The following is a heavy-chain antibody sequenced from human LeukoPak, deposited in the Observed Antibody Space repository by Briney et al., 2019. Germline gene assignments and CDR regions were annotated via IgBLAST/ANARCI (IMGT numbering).Heavy chain of an antibody. CDR2: INPSGGST. V-gene: IGHV1-46*01. D-gene: IGHD3-10*01. CDR3: ARARGRNRPNWFDP. Sequence: ASEKVSCKASGYTFTSYYMHWVRQAPGQGLEWMGIINPSGGSTSYAQKFQGRVTMTRNTSISTAYMELSSLRSEDTAVYYCARARGRNRPNWFDPWGQGTLFTVSS. CDR1: GYTFTSYY. J-gene: IGHJ5*02.